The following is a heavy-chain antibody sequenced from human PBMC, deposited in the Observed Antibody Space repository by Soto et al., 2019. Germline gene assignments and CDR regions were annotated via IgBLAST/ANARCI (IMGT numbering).Heavy chain of an antibody. V-gene: IGHV4-39*01. CDR2: VYYSGAP. CDR3: ARHLGFTEFTDYFDH. Sequence: QVQLQESGPGLVKPSGTLSLTCTVSGASITNNNYYWGWIRQPPGKGLEWIGSVYYSGAPYYNPSLRIAVTISVDTSKNQFFLKLSPVTAADTAVYYCARHLGFTEFTDYFDHWGQGTLVTVSS. CDR1: GASITNNNYY. J-gene: IGHJ4*02. D-gene: IGHD3-10*01.